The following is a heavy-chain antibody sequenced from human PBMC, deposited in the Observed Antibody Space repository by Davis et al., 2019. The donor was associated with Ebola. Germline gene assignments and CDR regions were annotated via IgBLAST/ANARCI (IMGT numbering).Heavy chain of an antibody. D-gene: IGHD3-9*01. CDR1: GYTFTRYG. J-gene: IGHJ4*02. CDR2: ISGFNTNT. Sequence: SVPVSRMSSGYTFTRYGLVWVRQAPGLGLEWMGWISGFNTNTNFAQKFQGRVTVSKDTSTNTAYMDLRSLTSEDTAIYYCARAPNYDVLTGTSSYYFDYWGQGTLVTVSS. V-gene: IGHV1-18*04. CDR3: ARAPNYDVLTGTSSYYFDY.